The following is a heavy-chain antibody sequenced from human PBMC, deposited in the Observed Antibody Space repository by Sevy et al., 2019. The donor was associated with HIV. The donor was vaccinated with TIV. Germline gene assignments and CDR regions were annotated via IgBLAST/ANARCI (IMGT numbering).Heavy chain of an antibody. CDR1: GYTFTNYA. J-gene: IGHJ4*02. CDR3: VRGTTFYDFWTGGDY. V-gene: IGHV1-18*01. Sequence: ASVMVSCKASGYTFTNYAISWVRQAPGQGLEWMGWISGFNGDTTNAEKFQGRFTMTTDTSTKTAYMDLRSLRSDDTAVYYCVRGTTFYDFWTGGDYWGQGTLVTVSS. CDR2: ISGFNGDT. D-gene: IGHD3-3*01.